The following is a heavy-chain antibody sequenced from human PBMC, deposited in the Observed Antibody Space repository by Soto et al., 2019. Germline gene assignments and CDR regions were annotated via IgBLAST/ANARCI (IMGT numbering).Heavy chain of an antibody. Sequence: QVQLVESGGGVVQPGRSLRLSCAASGFTFSSYGLHWVRQAPGQGLEWVAVISYDGSNKYYADSVKGRFTISRDNSKNTLYLQMNSLRAEDTAVYYCAKEGLRFLEWLLGYDYWGQGTLVTVST. CDR2: ISYDGSNK. V-gene: IGHV3-30*18. J-gene: IGHJ4*02. CDR1: GFTFSSYG. D-gene: IGHD3-3*01. CDR3: AKEGLRFLEWLLGYDY.